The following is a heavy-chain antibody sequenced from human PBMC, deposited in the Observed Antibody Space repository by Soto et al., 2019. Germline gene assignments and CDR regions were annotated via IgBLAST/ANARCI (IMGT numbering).Heavy chain of an antibody. V-gene: IGHV4-39*01. J-gene: IGHJ5*01. CDR1: GSSISSSGYY. CDR2: LYYNVGT. Sequence: PSETLSLTCTVSGSSISSSGYYWGWIRQPPGRGLEWIGSLYYNVGTYYNPSLKSRVTISADTSANQFSLMVNSVTAADTAIYYCARLASRHWVDNWGHVTLVTAPQ. CDR3: ARLASRHWVDN.